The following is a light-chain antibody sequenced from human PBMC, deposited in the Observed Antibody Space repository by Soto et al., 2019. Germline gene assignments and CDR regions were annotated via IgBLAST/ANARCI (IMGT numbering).Light chain of an antibody. CDR2: AAS. J-gene: IGKJ2*01. V-gene: IGKV1-39*01. CDR1: QSISGY. CDR3: QQSYSTPDT. Sequence: DIQMTQSPSSLSASVGDRATISCRASQSISGYLNWYQQKPGKAPKLLIYAASSLQSGVPSRFSGSGSGTDYTLTISSLQPEDFATYSCQQSYSTPDTFGQGTKLEIK.